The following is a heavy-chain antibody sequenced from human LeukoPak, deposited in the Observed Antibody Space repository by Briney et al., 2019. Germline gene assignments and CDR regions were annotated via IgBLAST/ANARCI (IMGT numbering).Heavy chain of an antibody. Sequence: GGSLRLSCVASGFTFSSYSMDWVRQAPGKGLEWVAVISYDGSNKYYADSVKGRFTISRDNSKNTLYLQMNSLRAEDTAVYYCAKDIYSSGPYYFDYWGQGTLVTVSS. J-gene: IGHJ4*02. CDR2: ISYDGSNK. CDR3: AKDIYSSGPYYFDY. CDR1: GFTFSSYS. D-gene: IGHD6-19*01. V-gene: IGHV3-30-3*01.